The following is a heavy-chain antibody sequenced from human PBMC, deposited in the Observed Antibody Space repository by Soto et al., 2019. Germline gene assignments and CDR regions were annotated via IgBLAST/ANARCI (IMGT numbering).Heavy chain of an antibody. CDR3: ARGPSTVATWLDY. CDR1: GFTFSNYA. J-gene: IGHJ4*02. V-gene: IGHV3-64*02. Sequence: EVQLVESGEGLVQPGGSLRLSCAASGFTFSNYAMHWVRQAPGQGLEYVSAISDNGFSTYYGDSVRGRFIISRDNSKNTLYRQMGSLRAEDMAVYYCARGPSTVATWLDYWGQGTLVTVSS. CDR2: ISDNGFST. D-gene: IGHD4-17*01.